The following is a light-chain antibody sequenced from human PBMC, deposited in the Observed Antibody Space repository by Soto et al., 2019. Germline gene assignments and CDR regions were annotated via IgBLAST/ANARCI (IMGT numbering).Light chain of an antibody. J-gene: IGKJ2*01. Sequence: DIQMTQSPSSLSASVGDRVTITCRASQSISTYLNWYHQEPGKAPKVLIYAASHLEGGVPSRFSGSGSGTDFTLTINSLQPGDFVTYYCQQSYKTPYTFGQGTKLEIK. CDR2: AAS. CDR1: QSISTY. CDR3: QQSYKTPYT. V-gene: IGKV1-39*01.